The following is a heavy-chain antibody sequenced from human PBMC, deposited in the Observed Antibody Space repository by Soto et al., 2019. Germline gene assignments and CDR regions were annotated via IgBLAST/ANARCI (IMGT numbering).Heavy chain of an antibody. CDR2: VSAGGDMT. V-gene: IGHV3-23*01. D-gene: IGHD3-10*01. CDR3: ARGHRGGSGSPASYYYSGLDV. Sequence: DVQLLESGGHLVQPGGSLRLSCAASGFTFSSYAMSWVRQAPGKGLEWVSSVSAGGDMTYYSDSVKGRFTISRDNSNNALCLKMNSLRIEDTALYYCARGHRGGSGSPASYYYSGLDVWGQGTTVTVS. J-gene: IGHJ6*02. CDR1: GFTFSSYA.